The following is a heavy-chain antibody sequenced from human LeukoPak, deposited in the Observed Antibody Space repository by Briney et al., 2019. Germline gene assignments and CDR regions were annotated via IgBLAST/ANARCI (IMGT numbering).Heavy chain of an antibody. D-gene: IGHD5-18*01. CDR1: DGSISAYY. V-gene: IGHV4-59*08. CDR3: ARGAALVTHRYFDY. CDR2: IFYEGKT. Sequence: SETLSLTCTVSDGSISAYYWSWIRQSPGKGLEWIGYIFYEGKTVYNPSLESRVTFSIGSPNNHFFLRMTSVTAADMAVYYCARGAALVTHRYFDYWGPGTLVTVSS. J-gene: IGHJ4*02.